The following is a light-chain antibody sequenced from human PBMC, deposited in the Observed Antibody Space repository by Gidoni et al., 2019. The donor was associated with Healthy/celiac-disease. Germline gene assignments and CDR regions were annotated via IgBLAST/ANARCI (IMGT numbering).Light chain of an antibody. CDR3: QQRSNWPSLT. CDR1: QSVSSY. V-gene: IGKV3-11*01. J-gene: IGKJ4*01. CDR2: DAT. Sequence: ELALTQSPATLSLSAGDRATLSCRASQSVSSYLAWYQQKPGQAPRLLIYDATNRATGIPARFSGSRSGTDFTLTISSLEPEDFAVYYCQQRSNWPSLTFGGGTKVEI.